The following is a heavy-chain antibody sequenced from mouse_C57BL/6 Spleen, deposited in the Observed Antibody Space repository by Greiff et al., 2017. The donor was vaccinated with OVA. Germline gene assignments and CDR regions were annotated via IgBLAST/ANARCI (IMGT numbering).Heavy chain of an antibody. CDR1: GYTFTDYY. V-gene: IGHV1-76*01. CDR2: IYPGSGNT. J-gene: IGHJ2*01. CDR3: ARDGGGFLDY. Sequence: VQLQQSGAELVRPGASVKLSCKASGYTFTDYYINWVKQRPGQGLEWIARIYPGSGNTYYNEKFKGKATLTAEKSSSTAYMQLSSLTSEDSAVYFCARDGGGFLDYWGQGTTLTVSS. D-gene: IGHD1-1*01.